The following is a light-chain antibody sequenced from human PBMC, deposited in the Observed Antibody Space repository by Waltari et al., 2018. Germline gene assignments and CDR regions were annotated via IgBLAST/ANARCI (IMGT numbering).Light chain of an antibody. V-gene: IGKV3-11*01. CDR3: QQRSNALT. CDR1: QSVASY. CDR2: DAS. J-gene: IGKJ2*01. Sequence: EIVLTQSPATLSLSPGERATLSCRASQSVASYLAWYQQKPGQAPRLLIYDASNRATGIPARFSGSVSGTDFTLTISSLEPEDFGLYYCQQRSNALTFGQGTKLEI.